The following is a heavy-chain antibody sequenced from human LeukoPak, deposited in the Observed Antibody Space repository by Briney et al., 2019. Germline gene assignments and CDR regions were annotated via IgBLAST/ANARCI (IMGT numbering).Heavy chain of an antibody. V-gene: IGHV4-61*02. J-gene: IGHJ4*02. CDR1: GDSVSSGKYY. D-gene: IGHD2-15*01. CDR3: AGGYSSGWTAGLDF. CDR2: IYVTEST. Sequence: PSETLSLTCTVPGDSVSSGKYYWSWVRQPAGKGLEWIGLIYVTESTNYNPSLESRVTISVDTSKNQFSLKLSSVTAAGTALYYCAGGYSSGWTAGLDFWGQGTLVTVSS.